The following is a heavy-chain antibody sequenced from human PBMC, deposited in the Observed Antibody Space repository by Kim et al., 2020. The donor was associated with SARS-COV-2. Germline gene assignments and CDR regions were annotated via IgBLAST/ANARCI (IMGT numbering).Heavy chain of an antibody. V-gene: IGHV4-39*01. CDR3: ARTYSDILTGYPNFDY. CDR1: GGSISSSSYY. D-gene: IGHD3-9*01. CDR2: IYYSGST. J-gene: IGHJ4*01. Sequence: SETLSLTCTVSGGSISSSSYYWGWIRQPPGKGLEWIGSIYYSGSTYYNPSLTSRVTISVATSKNQFSLKLSSVTAADTAVYYCARTYSDILTGYPNFDY.